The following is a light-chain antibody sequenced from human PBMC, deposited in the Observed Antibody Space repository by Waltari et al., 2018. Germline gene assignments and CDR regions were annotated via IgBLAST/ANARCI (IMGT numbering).Light chain of an antibody. CDR1: QSILYSSNNKNY. Sequence: DIVMTQFPDSLAVSLGERASINCKSSQSILYSSNNKNYLAWYQQKPGQSPKLLIYWASTRESGVPDRFSGSGSGTDFTLKISRVEAEDVGIYYCMQGTHWPWTFGQGTKVEFK. V-gene: IGKV4-1*01. J-gene: IGKJ1*01. CDR3: MQGTHWPWT. CDR2: WAS.